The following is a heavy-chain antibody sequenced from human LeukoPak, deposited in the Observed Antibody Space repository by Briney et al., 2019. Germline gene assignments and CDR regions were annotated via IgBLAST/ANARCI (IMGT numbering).Heavy chain of an antibody. CDR1: GYTFSNYY. V-gene: IGHV1-46*01. J-gene: IGHJ4*02. CDR2: INPSGGSI. CDR3: ARSQPYCISTSCYGPGDY. Sequence: ASVKVSCKASGYTFSNYYMHWVRQAPGQGLEWMGIINPSGGSISDAQRFQGGVTMTRDTSTRTFYMELSSLRPEDTAVYYCARSQPYCISTSCYGPGDYWGQGTLVTVSS. D-gene: IGHD2-2*01.